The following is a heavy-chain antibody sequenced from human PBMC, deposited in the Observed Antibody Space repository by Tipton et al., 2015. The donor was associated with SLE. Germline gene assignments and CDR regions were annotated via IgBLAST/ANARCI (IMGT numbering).Heavy chain of an antibody. J-gene: IGHJ4*02. CDR3: ARDPGGTPGDY. CDR1: GFTFSSYN. CDR2: ISSSSSYI. Sequence: GSLRLSCAAFGFTFSSYNMNWVRQAPGKGLEWVSSISSSSSYIYYADSVKGRFTISRDNAKNSLYLQMNSLRADDTAVYYCARDPGGTPGDYWGQGTLVTVSS. D-gene: IGHD1-26*01. V-gene: IGHV3-21*01.